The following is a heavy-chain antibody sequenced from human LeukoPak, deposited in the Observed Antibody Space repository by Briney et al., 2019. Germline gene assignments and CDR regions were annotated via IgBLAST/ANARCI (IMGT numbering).Heavy chain of an antibody. CDR1: GGSISSSSYY. J-gene: IGHJ4*02. Sequence: KPSETLSLTCTVSGGSISSSSYYWGWIRQPPGKGLEWIGSIYYSGSTYYNPSLKSRVTISVDTSKNQFSLKLSSVTAADTAVYYCARATYGSGPDYWGQGTLVTVSS. V-gene: IGHV4-39*07. D-gene: IGHD3-10*01. CDR3: ARATYGSGPDY. CDR2: IYYSGST.